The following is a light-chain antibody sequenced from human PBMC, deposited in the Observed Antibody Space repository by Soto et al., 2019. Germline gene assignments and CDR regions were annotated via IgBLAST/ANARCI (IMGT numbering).Light chain of an antibody. Sequence: DIQMTQSPSSLSASVGDRVTITCRASQSISSYLNWYQQKPGKAPKLLIYAASSLQSGVPSRFSGSGSGTDFTLTISSLQPEDFATYYCQQSYSTPITFGQG. CDR1: QSISSY. V-gene: IGKV1-39*01. CDR3: QQSYSTPIT. CDR2: AAS. J-gene: IGKJ5*01.